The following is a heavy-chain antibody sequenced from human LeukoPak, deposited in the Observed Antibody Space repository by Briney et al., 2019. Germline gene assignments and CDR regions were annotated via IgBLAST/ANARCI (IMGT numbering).Heavy chain of an antibody. V-gene: IGHV3-23*01. CDR3: AKTEDYYDSSGYYSVAAFDY. D-gene: IGHD3-22*01. J-gene: IGHJ4*02. CDR2: ISGSGGST. CDR1: GFTFSSYA. Sequence: GGSLRLSCAASGFTFSSYAMSWVRQAPGKGLEWVSAISGSGGSTYYADSVKGRFTISRDNAKNTLYLQMNSLRAEDTAVYYCAKTEDYYDSSGYYSVAAFDYWGQGTLVTVSS.